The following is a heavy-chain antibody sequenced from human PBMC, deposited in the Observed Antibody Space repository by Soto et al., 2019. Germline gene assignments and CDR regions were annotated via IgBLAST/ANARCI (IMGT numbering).Heavy chain of an antibody. V-gene: IGHV4-4*07. CDR2: IFTSGNT. D-gene: IGHD6-6*01. Sequence: SETLSLTCTVSGGSMNDYYWSWIRQPAGKGLEWIGRIFTSGNTNYNPSLRSRLTMSVDTSTNQVSLRLTSVTAADTAVYYCASGRLVSRYYRLHVWGQGTTVPVSS. J-gene: IGHJ6*02. CDR3: ASGRLVSRYYRLHV. CDR1: GGSMNDYY.